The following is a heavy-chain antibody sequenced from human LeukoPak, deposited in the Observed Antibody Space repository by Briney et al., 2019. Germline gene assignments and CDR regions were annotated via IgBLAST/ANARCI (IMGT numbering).Heavy chain of an antibody. CDR2: IIPILGIA. V-gene: IGHV1-69*02. Sequence: GASVKLSCKASGGTFSSYTISWVRQAPGQGLEWMGRIIPILGIANYAQKFQGRVTITADKSTSTAYMELSSLRSEDTAVYYCARLAEYYGMDVWGQGTTVTVSS. CDR3: ARLAEYYGMDV. J-gene: IGHJ6*02. CDR1: GGTFSSYT. D-gene: IGHD3-3*02.